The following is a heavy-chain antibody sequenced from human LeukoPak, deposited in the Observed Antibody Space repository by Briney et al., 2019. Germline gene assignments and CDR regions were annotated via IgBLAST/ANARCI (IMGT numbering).Heavy chain of an antibody. D-gene: IGHD3-16*01. J-gene: IGHJ3*01. CDR1: GFDFGRHA. CDR2: IFDSGRPS. CDR3: TKSVGGGRDAYDL. Sequence: PGGSLRLSCVASGFDFGRHAMNWVRQTPGKGLEWVSSIFDSGRPSYYAESVQGRFTISRDVSKNTVYLQMESLRIGDTALYYRTKSVGGGRDAYDLWGQGTMVTFSS. V-gene: IGHV3-23*01.